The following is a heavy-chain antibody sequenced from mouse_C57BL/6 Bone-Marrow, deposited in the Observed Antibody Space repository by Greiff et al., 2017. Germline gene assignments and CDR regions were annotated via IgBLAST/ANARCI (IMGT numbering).Heavy chain of an antibody. D-gene: IGHD2-3*01. J-gene: IGHJ1*03. V-gene: IGHV1-81*01. Sequence: VMLVESGAELARPGASVKLSCKASGYTFTSYGISWVNQRTGQGLEWIGEIYPRSGNTYYNEKFKGKATLTADKSSRTAYMELRSLTSEDSAVYFCARWLLGWYFDVWGTGTTVTVSS. CDR3: ARWLLGWYFDV. CDR1: GYTFTSYG. CDR2: IYPRSGNT.